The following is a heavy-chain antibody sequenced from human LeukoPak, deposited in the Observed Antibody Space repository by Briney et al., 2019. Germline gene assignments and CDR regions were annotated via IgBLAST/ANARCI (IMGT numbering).Heavy chain of an antibody. J-gene: IGHJ4*02. CDR2: IYYSGST. CDR3: ARVRSSGLDY. V-gene: IGHV4-59*01. D-gene: IGHD6-25*01. CDR1: GGSISSYY. Sequence: SETLSLTCTVSGGSISSYYWSWIRQPPGKGLEWIGYIYYSGSTNYNPSPKSRVTISVDTSKNQFSLKLSSVTAADTAVYYCARVRSSGLDYWGQGTLVTVSS.